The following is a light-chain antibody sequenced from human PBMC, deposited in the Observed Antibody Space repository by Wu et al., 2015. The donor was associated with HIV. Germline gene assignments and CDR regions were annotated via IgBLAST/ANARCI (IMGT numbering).Light chain of an antibody. CDR1: ESISSSY. V-gene: IGKV3-20*01. CDR2: RSS. Sequence: EIVLTQSPGTLSLSPGERATLSCRASESISSSYLAWHQQKPGQPPRLLIYRSSTRATGIPDRFSGSGSGTDFTLTISRLEPEDFAVYYCQQYGSSPGTFGQGTKLEIK. CDR3: QQYGSSPGT. J-gene: IGKJ2*01.